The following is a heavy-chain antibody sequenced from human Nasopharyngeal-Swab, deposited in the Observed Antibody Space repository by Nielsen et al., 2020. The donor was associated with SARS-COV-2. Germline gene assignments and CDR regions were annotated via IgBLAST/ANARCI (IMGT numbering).Heavy chain of an antibody. Sequence: VRQAPGKGLEWGAVISYDGSNKYYADSVKGRFTISRDNSKNTLYLQMNSLRAEDTAVYYCAKDLWFGELSLFYYYYYGMDIWGQGTTVTVSS. CDR2: ISYDGSNK. V-gene: IGHV3-30*18. J-gene: IGHJ6*02. D-gene: IGHD3-10*01. CDR3: AKDLWFGELSLFYYYYYGMDI.